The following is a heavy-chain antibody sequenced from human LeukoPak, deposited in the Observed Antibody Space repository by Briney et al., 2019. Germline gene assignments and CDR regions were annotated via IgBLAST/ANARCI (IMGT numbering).Heavy chain of an antibody. CDR1: GGSISSYY. J-gene: IGHJ4*02. CDR2: IYYSGRT. V-gene: IGHV4-59*01. Sequence: SETLSLTRTVSGGSISSYYWSWIRQPPGKGLEWIGYIYYSGRTNYNPSLKSRVTISVDTSKNQFSLKLSSVTAADTAVYYCAVHPGYSSGWTYFDYWGQGTLVTVSS. CDR3: AVHPGYSSGWTYFDY. D-gene: IGHD6-19*01.